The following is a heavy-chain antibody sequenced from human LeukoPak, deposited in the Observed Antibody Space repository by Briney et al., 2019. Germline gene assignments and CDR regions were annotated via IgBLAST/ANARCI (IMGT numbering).Heavy chain of an antibody. CDR1: GFTFSDYY. D-gene: IGHD5-18*01. Sequence: GVSLRLSCAASGFTFSDYYMSWIRQAPGKGLEWVSYISSSGSTIYYADSVKGRFTISRDNAKNSLYLQMNSLRAEDTAVYYCARGENTAMDRLFDYWGQGTLVTVSS. CDR2: ISSSGSTI. CDR3: ARGENTAMDRLFDY. J-gene: IGHJ4*02. V-gene: IGHV3-11*01.